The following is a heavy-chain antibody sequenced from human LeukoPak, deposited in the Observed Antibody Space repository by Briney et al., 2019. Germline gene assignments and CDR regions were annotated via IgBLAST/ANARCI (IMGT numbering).Heavy chain of an antibody. J-gene: IGHJ6*03. CDR2: IYYSGST. V-gene: IGHV4-59*12. CDR1: GGSISSYY. CDR3: ARGLLYYYYYYMDV. D-gene: IGHD1-26*01. Sequence: SETLSLTCTVSGGSISSYYWSWIRQPPGKGLEWIGYIYYSGSTNYNPSLKSRVTISVDTSKNQFSLKLSSVTAADTAVYYCARGLLYYYYYYMDVWDKGTTVTVSS.